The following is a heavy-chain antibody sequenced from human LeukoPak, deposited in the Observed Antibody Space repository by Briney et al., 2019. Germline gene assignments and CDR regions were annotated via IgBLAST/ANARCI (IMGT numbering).Heavy chain of an antibody. CDR2: ISAYNGYT. J-gene: IGHJ6*02. CDR1: GYTFTSYG. Sequence: ASVKVSCKASGYTFTSYGISWVRQAPGQGLEWMGWISAYNGYTNYAQKLQGRVTMTTDTSTSTAYMELRSLRSDDTAVYYCARDQGYDFWSGYSLYYYYYGMDVWGQGTTVSVSS. D-gene: IGHD3-3*01. CDR3: ARDQGYDFWSGYSLYYYYYGMDV. V-gene: IGHV1-18*01.